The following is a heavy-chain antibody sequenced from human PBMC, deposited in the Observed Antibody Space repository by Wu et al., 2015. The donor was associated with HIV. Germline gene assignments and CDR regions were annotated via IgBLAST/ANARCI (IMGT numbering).Heavy chain of an antibody. Sequence: QVQLVQSGGDVKKSGASVKVSCKASGYTFITHAITWVRQAPGQRPEWMGWITTHNGYTKYAQKFQDRLSLTTDTSATTAYMELRSLRSDDTAVYYCARVFEDSSGYYSWFDPLGPREPWSPSPQ. CDR1: GYTFITHA. D-gene: IGHD3-22*01. CDR3: ARVFEDSSGYYSWFDP. V-gene: IGHV1-18*01. CDR2: ITTHNGYT. J-gene: IGHJ5*02.